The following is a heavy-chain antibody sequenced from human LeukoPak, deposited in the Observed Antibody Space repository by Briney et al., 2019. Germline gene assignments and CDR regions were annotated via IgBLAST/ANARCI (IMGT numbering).Heavy chain of an antibody. CDR3: ARGLYYYYGMDV. Sequence: PSQTLSLTCAISGDSVSSNSAAWGWIRQSPSRGLEWLGRTYYRSKWYNDYAVSVRSRITINPDTSKNQFSLQLNSVTPEDMAVYYCARGLYYYYGMDVWGQGTTVTVSS. CDR2: TYYRSKWYN. J-gene: IGHJ6*02. V-gene: IGHV6-1*01. D-gene: IGHD3-22*01. CDR1: GDSVSSNSAA.